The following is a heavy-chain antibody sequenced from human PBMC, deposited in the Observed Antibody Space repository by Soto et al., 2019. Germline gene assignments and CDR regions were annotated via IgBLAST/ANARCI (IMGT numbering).Heavy chain of an antibody. Sequence: PGGSLRLSCAASGFTFSDYYMSRIRQAPGKGLEWVSYISSSGSTIYYADSVKGRFTISRDNAKNSLYLQMNSLRAEDTAVYYCARDSLGYCSSTSCFGWFDPWGQGTLVTVSS. CDR2: ISSSGSTI. CDR3: ARDSLGYCSSTSCFGWFDP. V-gene: IGHV3-11*01. CDR1: GFTFSDYY. D-gene: IGHD2-2*01. J-gene: IGHJ5*02.